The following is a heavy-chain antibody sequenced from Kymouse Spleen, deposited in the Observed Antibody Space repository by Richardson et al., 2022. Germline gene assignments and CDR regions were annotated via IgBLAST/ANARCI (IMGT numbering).Heavy chain of an antibody. CDR3: ARGPRIAVAGKDYYYGMDV. CDR2: INHSGST. CDR1: GGSFSGYY. D-gene: IGHD6-19*01. Sequence: QVQLQQWGAGLLKPSETLSLTCAVYGGSFSGYYWSWIRQPPGKGLEWIGEINHSGSTNYNPSLKSRVTISVDTSKNQFSLKLSSVTAADTAVYYCARGPRIAVAGKDYYYGMDVWGQGTTVTVSS. J-gene: IGHJ6*02. V-gene: IGHV4-34*01.